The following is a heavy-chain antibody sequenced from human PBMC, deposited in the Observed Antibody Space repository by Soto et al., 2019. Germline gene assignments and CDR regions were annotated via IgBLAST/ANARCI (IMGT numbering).Heavy chain of an antibody. CDR1: GGTLSSYS. Sequence: QVQLVQSGPEVKKRGSSVKGSCKASGGTLSSYSISWVRQAPGQGLEWVGGIITFVGKANVAQQVQGSVTITVNRTTDKTYMELRRLTSDETAVYDCARVTGGHNSGVNYMDAWGPGTTVTVSS. V-gene: IGHV1-69*08. CDR3: ARVTGGHNSGVNYMDA. CDR2: IITFVGKA. J-gene: IGHJ6*03. D-gene: IGHD2-8*02.